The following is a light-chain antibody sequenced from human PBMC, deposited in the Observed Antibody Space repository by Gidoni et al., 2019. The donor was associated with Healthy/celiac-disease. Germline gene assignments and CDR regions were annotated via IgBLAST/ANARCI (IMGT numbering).Light chain of an antibody. V-gene: IGLV2-14*01. CDR1: SSDVGGYHY. CDR2: DVS. J-gene: IGLJ2*01. Sequence: QSALTQPASVSGSPGQSITISCTGTSSDVGGYHYVSWYQQHPGKAPKLMIYDVSNRPSGVSNRFSGSKSGNTASLTISGLQAEDEADYYCSSYTSSFYVVFGGGTKLTVL. CDR3: SSYTSSFYVV.